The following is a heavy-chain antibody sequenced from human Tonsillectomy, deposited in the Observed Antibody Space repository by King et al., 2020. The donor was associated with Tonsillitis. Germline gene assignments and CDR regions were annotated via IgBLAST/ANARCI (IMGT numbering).Heavy chain of an antibody. CDR3: ARRLGLDY. CDR2: IGSSGSPI. Sequence: VQLVESGGGLVQPGGSLRLSCAVSEFSFGISEMNWVRPAPGKGLEWISYIGSSGSPIYYAESVKGRFTISRENAKNSLYLQMSSLRAEDTAVYYCARRLGLDYWGQGTLVTVSS. V-gene: IGHV3-48*03. CDR1: EFSFGISE. D-gene: IGHD4-11*01. J-gene: IGHJ4*02.